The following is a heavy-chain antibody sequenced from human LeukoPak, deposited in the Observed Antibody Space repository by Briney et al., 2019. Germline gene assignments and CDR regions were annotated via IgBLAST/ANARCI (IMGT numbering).Heavy chain of an antibody. Sequence: ASVKVSCKASGGTFSSYAISWVRQAPGQGLEWMGGIIPIFGTANYAQKFQGRVTITADKSTSTAYMELSSLRSEDTAVYYCAASVLTGYYYYGMDVWGKGTTVTVSS. D-gene: IGHD3-9*01. CDR3: AASVLTGYYYYGMDV. CDR2: IIPIFGTA. CDR1: GGTFSSYA. V-gene: IGHV1-69*06. J-gene: IGHJ6*04.